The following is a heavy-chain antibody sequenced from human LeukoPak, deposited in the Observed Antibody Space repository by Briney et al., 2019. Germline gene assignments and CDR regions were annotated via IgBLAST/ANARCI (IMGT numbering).Heavy chain of an antibody. Sequence: ASVKVSCKASGYTFTDYCIHWVRQAPGRGLEWMGWINPNSGGTNYAQKFQGRVTMTRDTSISTAYMELSRLRSDDPALYYCARGRYCSSTSYSDFDYWGQGTLVTVSS. D-gene: IGHD2-2*01. J-gene: IGHJ4*02. V-gene: IGHV1-2*02. CDR1: GYTFTDYC. CDR2: INPNSGGT. CDR3: ARGRYCSSTSYSDFDY.